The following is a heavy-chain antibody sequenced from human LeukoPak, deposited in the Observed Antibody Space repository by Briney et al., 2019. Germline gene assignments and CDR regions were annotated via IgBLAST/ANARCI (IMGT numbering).Heavy chain of an antibody. CDR1: GYSISSGYY. D-gene: IGHD5-24*01. CDR3: ARVEMATIRS. CDR2: IYHSGST. Sequence: PSETLSLTCAVSGYSISSGYYWGWIRQPPGKGLEWIGSIYHSGSTYYNPSLKSRVTVSVGTSKNQFSLKLSSVTAADTAVYYCARVEMATIRSWGQGTLVTVSS. J-gene: IGHJ4*02. V-gene: IGHV4-38-2*01.